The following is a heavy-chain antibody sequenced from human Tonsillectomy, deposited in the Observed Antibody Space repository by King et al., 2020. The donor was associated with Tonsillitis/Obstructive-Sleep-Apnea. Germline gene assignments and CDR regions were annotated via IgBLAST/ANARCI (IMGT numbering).Heavy chain of an antibody. CDR1: GFTFDDYA. Sequence: VQLVESGGGLVQPGRSLRLSCAASGFTFDDYAMHWVRQAPGKGLEWVSGISWNSGSIGYADSVKGRFTISRDNAKNSLYLQMNSLIAEDTALYYCAKGSHCSRTSCYPYYYYYYMDVWGKGTTVTVSS. V-gene: IGHV3-9*01. J-gene: IGHJ6*03. CDR3: AKGSHCSRTSCYPYYYYYYMDV. CDR2: ISWNSGSI. D-gene: IGHD2-2*01.